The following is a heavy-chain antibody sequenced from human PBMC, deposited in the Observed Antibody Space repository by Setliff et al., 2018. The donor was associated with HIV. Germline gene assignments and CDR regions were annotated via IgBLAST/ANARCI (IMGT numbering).Heavy chain of an antibody. J-gene: IGHJ5*02. V-gene: IGHV4-4*09. CDR2: IYTSGTT. CDR1: GRSFSGYY. D-gene: IGHD3-22*01. CDR3: ARQTHYYDNSGHNWFDP. Sequence: SETLSLTCAVYGRSFSGYYWNWIRQSPGKGLEWIGYIYTSGTTEYNPSLDSRVTISVDTSKNQFSLKLSSVTAADTTVYFCARQTHYYDNSGHNWFDPWGQGTLVTVSS.